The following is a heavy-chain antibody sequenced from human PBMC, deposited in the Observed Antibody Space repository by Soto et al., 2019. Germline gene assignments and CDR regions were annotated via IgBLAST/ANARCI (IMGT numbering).Heavy chain of an antibody. Sequence: QVQLVQSGPEVKKPGASVKVSCKGSGYTFNSFGISWVRQAPGQGLEWMGWISGYNANTKYAQKFQGRVTMTTDTSTSTAYMELRSLRSDDTAVYYCARYFWSGRFPYHFDFWGQGTLVTVSS. D-gene: IGHD3-3*01. CDR2: ISGYNANT. CDR3: ARYFWSGRFPYHFDF. CDR1: GYTFNSFG. V-gene: IGHV1-18*01. J-gene: IGHJ4*02.